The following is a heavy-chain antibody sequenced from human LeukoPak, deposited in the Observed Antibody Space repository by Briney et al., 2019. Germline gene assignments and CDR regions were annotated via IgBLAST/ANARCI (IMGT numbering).Heavy chain of an antibody. J-gene: IGHJ4*02. D-gene: IGHD2-15*01. CDR2: INSDGTST. CDR1: GFTFSSYW. Sequence: GGSLRLSCAASGFTFSSYWMHWVRQAPGKGLVWVSRINSDGTSTGYADSVKGRFTISRANAKNTLYRQMNSLRAEDTAVYYCAILWWHRADYWGQGTPVTVSS. V-gene: IGHV3-74*01. CDR3: AILWWHRADY.